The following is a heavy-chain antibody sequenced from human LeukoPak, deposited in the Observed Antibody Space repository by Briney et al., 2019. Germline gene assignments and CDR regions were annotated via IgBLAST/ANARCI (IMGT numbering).Heavy chain of an antibody. Sequence: GGSLRLSCAAPGFTFSSYWMSWVRQAPGKGLEWVANIKQDGSEKYYVDSVKGRFTISRDNAKNSLYLQMNSLRAEDTAVYYCARAASSYDFDYWGQGTLVTVSS. CDR1: GFTFSSYW. CDR3: ARAASSYDFDY. V-gene: IGHV3-7*03. D-gene: IGHD1-26*01. CDR2: IKQDGSEK. J-gene: IGHJ4*02.